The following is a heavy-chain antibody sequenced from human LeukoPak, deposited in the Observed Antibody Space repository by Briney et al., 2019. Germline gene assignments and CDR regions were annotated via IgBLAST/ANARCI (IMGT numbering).Heavy chain of an antibody. CDR1: GFTFSSYE. CDR3: AREGIAAAEDAFDI. CDR2: INTSGRTI. J-gene: IGHJ3*02. Sequence: GGSLRLSCAASGFTFSSYEMNWVRQAPGKGLEWLSYINTSGRTIYYADSVKGRFTSSRDNAKNSLYLQMNSLRAVDTAVYYCAREGIAAAEDAFDIWGQGTMVTVSS. V-gene: IGHV3-48*03. D-gene: IGHD6-13*01.